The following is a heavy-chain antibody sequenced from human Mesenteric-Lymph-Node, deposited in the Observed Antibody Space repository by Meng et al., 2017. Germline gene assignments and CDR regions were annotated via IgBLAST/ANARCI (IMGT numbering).Heavy chain of an antibody. CDR3: ARGRFSSGYYYEFDY. J-gene: IGHJ4*02. Sequence: GESLKISCAASGFIFSGSVMFWVRQASGKGLEWVGRIRTQTFNYATAYGASVKGRFTISRDDSKNTAYLQMNSLKTEDTAVYYCARGRFSSGYYYEFDYWGQGTLVTVSS. D-gene: IGHD3-22*01. CDR1: GFIFSGSV. V-gene: IGHV3-73*01. CDR2: IRTQTFNYAT.